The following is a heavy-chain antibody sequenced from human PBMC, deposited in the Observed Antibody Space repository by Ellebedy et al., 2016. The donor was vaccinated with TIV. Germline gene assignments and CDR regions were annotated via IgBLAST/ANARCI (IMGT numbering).Heavy chain of an antibody. J-gene: IGHJ5*02. CDR2: IHHSGSA. CDR1: GGSISNRDYY. Sequence: MPSETLSLTCTVSGGSISNRDYYWNWIRQPPGKGLEWIGSIHHSGSAYYNPSLKSRVTVSVDTSKNQFSLNLSSVTAADTAVYYCARDPALPRGRFDTWGQGTLVTVSS. CDR3: ARDPALPRGRFDT. V-gene: IGHV4-39*07.